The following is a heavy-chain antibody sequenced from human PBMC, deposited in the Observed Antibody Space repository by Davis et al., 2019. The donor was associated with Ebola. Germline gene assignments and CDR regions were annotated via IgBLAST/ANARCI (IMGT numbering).Heavy chain of an antibody. Sequence: GESLKISCAASGFTFSSYAMHWVRQAPGKGLEWVAVISYDGSNKYYADSVKGRFTISRDNSKNTLYLQMNSLRAEDTAVYYCAKGGFYYYYGMDVWGQGTTVTVSS. V-gene: IGHV3-30-3*01. J-gene: IGHJ6*02. CDR2: ISYDGSNK. CDR3: AKGGFYYYYGMDV. CDR1: GFTFSSYA.